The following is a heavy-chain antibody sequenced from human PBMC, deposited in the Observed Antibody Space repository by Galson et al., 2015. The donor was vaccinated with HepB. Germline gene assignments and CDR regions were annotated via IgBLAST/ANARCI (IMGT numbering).Heavy chain of an antibody. D-gene: IGHD3/OR15-3a*01. V-gene: IGHV1-69*04. CDR3: AREDDLMRKPGMDV. CDR2: IIPILGIA. J-gene: IGHJ6*02. Sequence: SVKVSCKASGGTFSSYTISWVRQAPGQGLEWMGRIIPILGIANYAQKFQGRVTITADKSTSTAYMELSSLRSEDTAVYHCAREDDLMRKPGMDVWGQGTTVTVSS. CDR1: GGTFSSYT.